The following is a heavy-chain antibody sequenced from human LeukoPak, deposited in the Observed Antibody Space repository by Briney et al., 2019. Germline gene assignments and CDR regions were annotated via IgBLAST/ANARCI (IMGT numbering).Heavy chain of an antibody. CDR2: ISSSSSTI. CDR1: GFTFSSYS. D-gene: IGHD5-12*01. CDR3: ARDKGGWLLGPYYFDY. V-gene: IGHV3-48*04. Sequence: GGSLRLSCAASGFTFSSYSMNWVRQAPGKGLEWVSYISSSSSTIYYTDSVKGRFTISRDNAKNSLYLQMNSLRAEDTAVYYCARDKGGWLLGPYYFDYWGQGTLVTVSS. J-gene: IGHJ4*02.